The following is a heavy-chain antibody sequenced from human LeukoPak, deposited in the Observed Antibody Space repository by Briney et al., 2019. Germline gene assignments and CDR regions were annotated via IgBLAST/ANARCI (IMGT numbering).Heavy chain of an antibody. D-gene: IGHD3-3*01. CDR3: ARDELEWLTDYYYYYGMDV. CDR1: GYTFTGYY. J-gene: IGHJ6*02. CDR2: INPNSGGT. Sequence: ASVKVSCKASGYTFTGYYMHWVRQAPGQGLEWMGRINPNSGGTNYAQKFQGRATMTRDTSISTAYMELSRLRSDDTAVYYCARDELEWLTDYYYYYGMDVWGQGTTVTVSS. V-gene: IGHV1-2*06.